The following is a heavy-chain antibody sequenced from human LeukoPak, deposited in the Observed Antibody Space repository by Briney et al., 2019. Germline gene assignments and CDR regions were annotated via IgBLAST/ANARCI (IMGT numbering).Heavy chain of an antibody. J-gene: IGHJ5*02. Sequence: PSEALSLTCAVYGGSFSGYYWSWIRQPPGKGLEWIGEINHSGSTNYNPSLKSRVTISVDTSKNQFSLKLSSVTAADTVVYYCARVRAYYDSSGYQAHNWFDPWGQGTLVTVSS. CDR2: INHSGST. V-gene: IGHV4-34*01. CDR3: ARVRAYYDSSGYQAHNWFDP. D-gene: IGHD3-22*01. CDR1: GGSFSGYY.